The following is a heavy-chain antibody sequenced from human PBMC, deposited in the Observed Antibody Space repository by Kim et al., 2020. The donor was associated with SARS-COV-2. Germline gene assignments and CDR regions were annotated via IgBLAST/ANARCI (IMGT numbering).Heavy chain of an antibody. V-gene: IGHV3-23*01. J-gene: IGHJ4*02. CDR1: GFSFSDYA. CDR2: ITGSSDYT. Sequence: GGSLRLSCSASGFSFSDYAMNWVRQAPGKGLEWLSIITGSSDYTYYTDSVKGRFTISRDNSRNTLFFQMNNLKAEDTAVYYCAKRVKTGTPGVLDYWGQGVLVTVSS. CDR3: AKRVKTGTPGVLDY. D-gene: IGHD1-7*01.